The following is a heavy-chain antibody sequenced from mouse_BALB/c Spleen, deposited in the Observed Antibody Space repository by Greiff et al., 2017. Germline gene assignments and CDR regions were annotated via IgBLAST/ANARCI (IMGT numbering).Heavy chain of an antibody. CDR2: ILPGSGST. V-gene: IGHV1-9*01. D-gene: IGHD2-14*01. CDR1: GYTFSSYW. J-gene: IGHJ4*01. Sequence: VQLQQSGAELMKPGASVKISCKATGYTFSSYWIEWVKQRPGHGLEWIGEILPGSGSTNYNENFTGKATFTADTSSNTAYMQLSSLTSEDSAVYYCARPYRYGAMDYWGQGTSVTVSS. CDR3: ARPYRYGAMDY.